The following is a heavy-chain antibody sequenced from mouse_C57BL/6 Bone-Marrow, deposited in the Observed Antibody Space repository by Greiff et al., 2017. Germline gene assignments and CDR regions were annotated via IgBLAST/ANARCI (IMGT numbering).Heavy chain of an antibody. J-gene: IGHJ1*03. CDR3: ARWDTTVVADWYFDV. CDR2: INPNYGTT. V-gene: IGHV1-39*01. Sequence: QLQESGPELVKPGASVKISCKASGYSFTDYNMNWVKQSNGKSLEWIGVINPNYGTTSYNQKFKGKATLTVDQSSSTAYMQLNSLTSEDSAVYYFARWDTTVVADWYFDVWGTGTTVTVSA. D-gene: IGHD1-1*01. CDR1: GYSFTDYN.